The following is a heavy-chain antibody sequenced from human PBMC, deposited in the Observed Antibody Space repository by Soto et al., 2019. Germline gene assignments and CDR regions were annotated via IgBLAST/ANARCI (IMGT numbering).Heavy chain of an antibody. CDR2: ISYDGSNK. V-gene: IGHV3-30*18. CDR3: AKEVLMDIDY. J-gene: IGHJ4*02. Sequence: GGSLRLSCAASGFTFSSYGMHWVRQAPGKGLEWVAVISYDGSNKYYADSVKGRFTISRDNSKNTLYLQMNSLRAEDTAVYYCAKEVLMDIDYWGQGTLVTVSS. CDR1: GFTFSSYG.